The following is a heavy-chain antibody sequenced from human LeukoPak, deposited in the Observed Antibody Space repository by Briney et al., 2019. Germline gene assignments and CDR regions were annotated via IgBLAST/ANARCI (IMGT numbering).Heavy chain of an antibody. J-gene: IGHJ4*02. V-gene: IGHV3-33*06. D-gene: IGHD5-24*01. CDR3: AKGGQSWLPYFDY. Sequence: GSLRLSCAASGFTFSSYGMHWVRQAPGKGLEWVAVIWYDGSNKYYADSVKGRFTISRDNSKNTLYLQMNSLRAEDTAVYYCAKGGQSWLPYFDYWGQGTLVTVSS. CDR2: IWYDGSNK. CDR1: GFTFSSYG.